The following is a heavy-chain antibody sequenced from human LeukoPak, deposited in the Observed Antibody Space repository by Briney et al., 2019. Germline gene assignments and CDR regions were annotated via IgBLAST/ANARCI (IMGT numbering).Heavy chain of an antibody. CDR1: GGSINTYY. J-gene: IGHJ5*02. Sequence: SETLSLTCTVSGGSINTYYWSWVRQPPGKGLEWIGYISDIGRPSYNSYQNTGVTISIDTSKKQFTLMLSSVTAADTAIYYCARSTQRYCSGGTCFPYWFDPWGRGALVTVSS. D-gene: IGHD2-15*01. V-gene: IGHV4-59*01. CDR2: ISDIGRP. CDR3: ARSTQRYCSGGTCFPYWFDP.